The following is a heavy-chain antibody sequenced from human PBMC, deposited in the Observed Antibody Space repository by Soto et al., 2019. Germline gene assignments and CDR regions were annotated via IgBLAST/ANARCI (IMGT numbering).Heavy chain of an antibody. J-gene: IGHJ4*02. CDR2: ITGSGATT. CDR1: GFTFSRHA. V-gene: IGHV3-23*01. Sequence: EVQLLESGGGLVQPGGSLRLSCAASGFTFSRHAMSWVRQAPGKGLEWVSVITGSGATTYYADSVKGRFTISRDNSKNTLYLQMDSMRAEDTAVYYCAKEPPYCGGDCYVLLDFCGQGTLVTVSS. CDR3: AKEPPYCGGDCYVLLDF. D-gene: IGHD2-21*02.